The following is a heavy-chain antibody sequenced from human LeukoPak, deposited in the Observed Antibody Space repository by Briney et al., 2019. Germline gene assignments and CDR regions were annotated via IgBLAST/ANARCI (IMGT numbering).Heavy chain of an antibody. V-gene: IGHV3-13*01. D-gene: IGHD1-1*01. J-gene: IGHJ4*02. Sequence: GGSVRLSCAACGFTFSDYDMLWVRQATGKGLEGVSAIGTAGDTYYTGSVKGRFTISRENAKNSLYLQMNSLRAGDTAVYYCARVAKERVGGVYYFDYWGQGTLVTVSS. CDR2: IGTAGDT. CDR3: ARVAKERVGGVYYFDY. CDR1: GFTFSDYD.